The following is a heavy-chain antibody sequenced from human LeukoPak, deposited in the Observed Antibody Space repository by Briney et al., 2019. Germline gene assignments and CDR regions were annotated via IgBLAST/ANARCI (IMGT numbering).Heavy chain of an antibody. CDR2: IYHSGST. V-gene: IGHV4-38-2*01. CDR1: GYSISSGYY. CDR3: ALTPRGEIDY. D-gene: IGHD3-10*01. Sequence: SETLSLTCAFSGYSISSGYYWGWIRPPPRKGLEWIGSIYHSGSTYYNPSLKSRVTISVDTSKNQFSLKLSSVTAADTAVYYCALTPRGEIDYWGQGTLVTVSS. J-gene: IGHJ4*02.